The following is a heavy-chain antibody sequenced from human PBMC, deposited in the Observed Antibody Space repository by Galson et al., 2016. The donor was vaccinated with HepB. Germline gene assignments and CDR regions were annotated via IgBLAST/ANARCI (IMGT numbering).Heavy chain of an antibody. J-gene: IGHJ6*02. V-gene: IGHV3-9*01. CDR1: GFTFDDYA. D-gene: IGHD3-10*01. CDR2: INWNGGIT. CDR3: AKDRRYGSGNSYGVDV. Sequence: SLRLSCAASGFTFDDYAMHWVRQAPGKGLEWVSSINWNGGITDYADSVKGRFTISRDNAKNSLYLQMNSLRAEDTALYYCAKDRRYGSGNSYGVDVWGQGTTVTVSS.